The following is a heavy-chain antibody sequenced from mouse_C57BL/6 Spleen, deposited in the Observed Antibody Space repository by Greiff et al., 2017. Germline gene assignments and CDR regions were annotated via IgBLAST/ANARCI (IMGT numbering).Heavy chain of an antibody. D-gene: IGHD3-2*02. CDR2: FLPGSGST. V-gene: IGHV1-9*01. Sequence: KLSCKALGYTFTGYWIEWVKQRPGHGLEWIGEFLPGSGSTNYNEKFKGKPTFTADTSSNTTYMPLSSLPTEDSAIYYFASSSSGYAMGYWGEGTSVTVSS. CDR1: GYTFTGYW. CDR3: ASSSSGYAMGY. J-gene: IGHJ4*01.